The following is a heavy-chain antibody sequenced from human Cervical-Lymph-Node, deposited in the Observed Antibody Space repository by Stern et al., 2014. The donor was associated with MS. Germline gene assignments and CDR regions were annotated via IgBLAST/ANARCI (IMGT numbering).Heavy chain of an antibody. Sequence: QVQLVQSGAEVKKPGSSVKVSCKASGGTFSTFAISWVRQAPGQGLEWLGGIIPLFGTANSAQKFQDRVTFTADESINTAYMDLRGLRSDDTAIYYCTRHQEGIAASWGQGTLVTVSS. CDR1: GGTFSTFA. D-gene: IGHD6-13*01. CDR2: IIPLFGTA. J-gene: IGHJ5*02. CDR3: TRHQEGIAAS. V-gene: IGHV1-69*01.